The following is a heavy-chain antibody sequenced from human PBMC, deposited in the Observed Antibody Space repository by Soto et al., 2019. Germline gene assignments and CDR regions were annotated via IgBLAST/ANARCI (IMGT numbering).Heavy chain of an antibody. CDR3: ARVSVGLAVFGN. CDR1: GDSVRIGLYY. Sequence: QVQLQESGPGLLKPSQPLSLTCTVSGDSVRIGLYYWRWIRHHPGEGLEWIGYIYFSGSTRYNPSLESRVTMSRDTSKSQFPLVLASVTAADTAVYYCARVSVGLAVFGNWGQGAMVAVSS. CDR2: IYFSGST. D-gene: IGHD3-3*01. V-gene: IGHV4-31*03. J-gene: IGHJ4*02.